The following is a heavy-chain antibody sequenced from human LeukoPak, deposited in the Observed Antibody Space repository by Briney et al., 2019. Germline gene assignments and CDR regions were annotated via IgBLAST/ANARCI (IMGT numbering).Heavy chain of an antibody. CDR2: MNPNSGNT. J-gene: IGHJ4*02. V-gene: IGHV1-8*01. CDR3: ARIAAAGNSRLSF. CDR1: GYTSTSYD. Sequence: ASVKVSCKASGYTSTSYDINWVRQATGQGLEWMGWMNPNSGNTGYAQKFQGRITMTRNTSISTAYMELSSLTSEDTAVYYCARIAAAGNSRLSFWGQGTLVTVSS. D-gene: IGHD6-13*01.